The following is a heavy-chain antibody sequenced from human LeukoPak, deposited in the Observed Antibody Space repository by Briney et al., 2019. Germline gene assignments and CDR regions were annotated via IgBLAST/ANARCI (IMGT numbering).Heavy chain of an antibody. Sequence: SETLSLTCTVSGDSVTTYYWSWIRQHPGKGLEWIGYIYYSGSTYYNPSLKSRVTISVDTSKNQFSLKLSSVTAADTAVYYCARGRGYDSSGFAFDIWGQGTMVTVSS. V-gene: IGHV4-59*06. CDR2: IYYSGST. D-gene: IGHD3-22*01. J-gene: IGHJ3*02. CDR1: GDSVTTYY. CDR3: ARGRGYDSSGFAFDI.